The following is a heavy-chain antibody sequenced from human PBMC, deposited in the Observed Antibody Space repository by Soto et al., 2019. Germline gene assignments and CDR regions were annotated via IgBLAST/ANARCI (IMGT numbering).Heavy chain of an antibody. Sequence: QVQLVESGGGVVQPGRSLRLSCAASGFTFSSYAMHWVRQAPGKGLEWVAVISYDGSNKYYADSVKGRFTISRDNSKNTLYLQINSLRTEDTAVHYCVRDGNHYDSSGPCFDYWGQGTLVTVSS. CDR2: ISYDGSNK. V-gene: IGHV3-30-3*01. J-gene: IGHJ4*02. CDR1: GFTFSSYA. CDR3: VRDGNHYDSSGPCFDY. D-gene: IGHD3-22*01.